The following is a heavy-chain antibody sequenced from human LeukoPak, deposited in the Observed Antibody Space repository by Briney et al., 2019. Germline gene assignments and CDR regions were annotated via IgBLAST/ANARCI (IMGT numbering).Heavy chain of an antibody. CDR2: ISSSGSTI. CDR1: RFTFSDYY. CDR3: ARGGSSGYSSSWYSTPRFDY. J-gene: IGHJ4*02. V-gene: IGHV3-11*01. Sequence: KSGGSLRLSCAASRFTFSDYYMSWIRQAPGKGLEWVSYISSSGSTIYYADSVKGRFTISRDNAKNSLYLQMNSLRAEDTAVYYCARGGSSGYSSSWYSTPRFDYWGQGTLVTVSS. D-gene: IGHD6-13*01.